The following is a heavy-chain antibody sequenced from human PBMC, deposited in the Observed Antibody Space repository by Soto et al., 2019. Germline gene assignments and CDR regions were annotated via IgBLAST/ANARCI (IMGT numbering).Heavy chain of an antibody. CDR3: ARHYCSGTSCYPVYYYYYGMDV. J-gene: IGHJ6*02. Sequence: PGESLKISCKGSGYSFTSYWIGWVRPMPGKGVEWVGIIYPGDSDTRYSPSFQGQVTISADKSISTAYLQWSSLKASDTAMYYCARHYCSGTSCYPVYYYYYGMDVWGQGTTVTVSS. CDR2: IYPGDSDT. V-gene: IGHV5-51*01. D-gene: IGHD2-2*01. CDR1: GYSFTSYW.